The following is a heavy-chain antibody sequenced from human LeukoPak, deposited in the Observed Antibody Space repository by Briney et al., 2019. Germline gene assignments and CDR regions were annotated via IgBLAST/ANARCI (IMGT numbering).Heavy chain of an antibody. CDR3: ARAITIVRGVGY. CDR2: ISSSGSTI. D-gene: IGHD3-10*01. Sequence: GGSLRLSCAASGFTFSSYSMNWVRQAPGKGLEWVSYISSSGSTIYYADSVKGRFTISRDHAKNSLYLQMNSLRAGDTAVYYCARAITIVRGVGYWGQGTLVTVS. V-gene: IGHV3-48*01. CDR1: GFTFSSYS. J-gene: IGHJ4*02.